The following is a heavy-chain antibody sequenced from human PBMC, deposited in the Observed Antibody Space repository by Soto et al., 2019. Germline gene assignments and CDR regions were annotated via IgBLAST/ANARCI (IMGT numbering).Heavy chain of an antibody. CDR3: AREPPYIAVAGSPDY. Sequence: ESGGGLVQPGGPLRLSCAASGFTFSSYSMNWVRQAPGKGLEWVSYISSSSSTIYYADSVKGRFTISRDNAKNSLYLQMNSLRDEDTAVYYCAREPPYIAVAGSPDYWGQGTLVTVSS. CDR1: GFTFSSYS. CDR2: ISSSSSTI. D-gene: IGHD6-19*01. J-gene: IGHJ4*02. V-gene: IGHV3-48*02.